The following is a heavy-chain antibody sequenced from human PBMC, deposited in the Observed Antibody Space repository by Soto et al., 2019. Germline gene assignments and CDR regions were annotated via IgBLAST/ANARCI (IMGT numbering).Heavy chain of an antibody. V-gene: IGHV1-18*01. CDR2: VSAYNGNT. J-gene: IGHJ4*02. CDR3: ARVFNYYDSSGYHYYFDY. D-gene: IGHD3-22*01. CDR1: GYTFTSYG. Sequence: GASVKVSCKASGYTFTSYGISWVRQAPGQGXEWMGWVSAYNGNTNYAQKLQGRVTMTTDTSTSTAYMELRSLRSDDTAVYYCARVFNYYDSSGYHYYFDYWGQGPLVTVSS.